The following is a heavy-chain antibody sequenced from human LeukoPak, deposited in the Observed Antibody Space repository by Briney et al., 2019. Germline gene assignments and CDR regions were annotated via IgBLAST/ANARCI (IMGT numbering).Heavy chain of an antibody. CDR2: IHYSGST. Sequence: SETLSLTCTVSGGSISSYHWIWIRQPPGKGLEWIGYIHYSGSTNYNPSLKSRVTTSVDTSKKQFSLKLRSVTAADTAVYYCARQQWLEGGYFDSWGQGTLVTVSS. D-gene: IGHD6-19*01. CDR1: GGSISSYH. V-gene: IGHV4-59*08. CDR3: ARQQWLEGGYFDS. J-gene: IGHJ4*02.